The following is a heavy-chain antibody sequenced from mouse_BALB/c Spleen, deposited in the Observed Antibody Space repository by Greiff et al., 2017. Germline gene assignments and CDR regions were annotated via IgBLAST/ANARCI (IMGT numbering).Heavy chain of an antibody. CDR3: ALLRTDAMDY. CDR1: GYTFTSYW. V-gene: IGHV1-69*02. J-gene: IGHJ4*01. D-gene: IGHD1-1*01. CDR2: IDPSDSYT. Sequence: QVQLQQPGAELVKPGASVKLSCKASGYTFTSYWMHWVKQRPGQGLEWIGEIDPSDSYTNYNQKFKGKATLTVDKSSSTAYMQLSSLTSEDSAVYYCALLRTDAMDYWGQGTSVTVAS.